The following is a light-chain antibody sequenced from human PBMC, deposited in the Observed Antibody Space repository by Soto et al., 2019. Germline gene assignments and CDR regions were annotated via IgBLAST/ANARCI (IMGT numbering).Light chain of an antibody. CDR2: EVT. J-gene: IGLJ1*01. CDR3: CSYVGSDTSFV. V-gene: IGLV2-8*01. CDR1: SGDIGGYDY. Sequence: QSVLTQPPSASGSPGQSVTISCTGTSGDIGGYDYVSWYQQHPGKAPKLMIYEVTKRPLGVPDRFSGSKSGNTASLTISGLQAEDEADYYCCSYVGSDTSFVFGSGTKVTVL.